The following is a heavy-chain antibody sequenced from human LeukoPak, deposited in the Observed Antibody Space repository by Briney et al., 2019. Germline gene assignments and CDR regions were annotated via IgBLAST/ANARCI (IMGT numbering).Heavy chain of an antibody. CDR1: GDTVSSNSAA. CDR2: TYYRSKWFN. J-gene: IGHJ4*02. V-gene: IGHV6-1*01. D-gene: IGHD1-7*01. CDR3: ARDLHELELFYFDS. Sequence: SQTLSLTCDISGDTVSSNSAAWSWIRQSRSRGLEWLGRTYYRSKWFNDYAMSVKGRMTINPDTSKNQFSLQLNSVTPEDSAVYYCARDLHELELFYFDSWGQGTLVIVSS.